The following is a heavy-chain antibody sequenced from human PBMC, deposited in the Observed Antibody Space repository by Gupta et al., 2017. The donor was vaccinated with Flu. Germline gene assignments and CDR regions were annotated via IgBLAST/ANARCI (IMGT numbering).Heavy chain of an antibody. D-gene: IGHD3-10*01. V-gene: IGHV3-21*01. J-gene: IGHJ6*02. CDR2: ISSSSSYI. CDR3: ARDKGYYGSGSYLYYYYGMDV. CDR1: GFTFGSHS. Sequence: EVQLVESGGGLVMPGGSLKLSCAASGFTFGSHSMNWVRQAQWKELEWVSSISSSSSYIYYADSVKGRFTISRDNAKNSLYLQMNSLRAEDTAVYYCARDKGYYGSGSYLYYYYGMDVWGQGTTVTVSS.